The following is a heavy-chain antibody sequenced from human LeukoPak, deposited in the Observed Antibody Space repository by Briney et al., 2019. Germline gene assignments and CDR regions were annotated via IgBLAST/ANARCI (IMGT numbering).Heavy chain of an antibody. D-gene: IGHD3-3*01. Sequence: SETLSLTCAVYGGSFSGYYWSWIRQPPGKGLEWIGEINHSGSTYYNPSLKSRVTISVDRSKNQFSLKLSSVTAADTAVYYCARVIADFWSGYPTTNWFDPWGQGTLVTVSS. CDR1: GGSFSGYY. V-gene: IGHV4-34*01. CDR2: INHSGST. CDR3: ARVIADFWSGYPTTNWFDP. J-gene: IGHJ5*02.